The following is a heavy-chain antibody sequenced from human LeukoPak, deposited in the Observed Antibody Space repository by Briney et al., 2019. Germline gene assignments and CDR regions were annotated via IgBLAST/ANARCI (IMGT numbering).Heavy chain of an antibody. CDR3: ARGDPSYFFDY. Sequence: SETLSLTCTVSGTSISSYYWSWIRQPPGKGLEWIGYIYYSGSTNYNPSLKSRVTISVDTSKNQFSLKLNSVTAADTAVYYCARGDPSYFFDYWGQGTLVTVSS. CDR1: GTSISSYY. V-gene: IGHV4-59*01. CDR2: IYYSGST. J-gene: IGHJ4*02.